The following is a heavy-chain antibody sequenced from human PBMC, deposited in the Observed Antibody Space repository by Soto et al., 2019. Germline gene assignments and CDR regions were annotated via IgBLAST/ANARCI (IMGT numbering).Heavy chain of an antibody. CDR2: IYPGDSDT. Sequence: PGESLKISCKGSGYSFTSYWIGWVRQMPGKGLEWMGIIYPGDSDTRYSPSFQGQVTISADKSISTAYLQWSSLKASDTAVYYCARGRLDDFWSGYLYYLDSWGLGTLVTVSS. CDR1: GYSFTSYW. J-gene: IGHJ4*02. D-gene: IGHD3-3*01. V-gene: IGHV5-51*01. CDR3: ARGRLDDFWSGYLYYLDS.